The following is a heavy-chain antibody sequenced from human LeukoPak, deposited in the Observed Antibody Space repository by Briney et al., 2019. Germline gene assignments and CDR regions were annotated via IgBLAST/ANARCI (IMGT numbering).Heavy chain of an antibody. D-gene: IGHD3-10*01. CDR3: ARDRAYGSGSYRYYYYYYMDV. J-gene: IGHJ6*03. V-gene: IGHV4-34*01. CDR1: GGSFSGYY. Sequence: SETLSLTCAVYGGSFSGYYWSWIRQPPGKGLEWIGEINHSGSTNYNPSLKSRVAISVDTSKNQFSLKLSSVTAADTAVYYCARDRAYGSGSYRYYYYYYMDVWGKGTTVTVSS. CDR2: INHSGST.